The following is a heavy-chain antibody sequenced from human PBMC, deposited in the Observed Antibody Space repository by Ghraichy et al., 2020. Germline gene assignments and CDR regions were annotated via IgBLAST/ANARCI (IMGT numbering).Heavy chain of an antibody. CDR1: GGSISSGGYY. CDR2: IYYSGST. V-gene: IGHV4-31*03. D-gene: IGHD3-10*01. CDR3: ARDRGGYYGSGSYSIINWFDP. J-gene: IGHJ5*02. Sequence: SETLSLTCTVSGGSISSGGYYWSWIRQHPGKGLEWIGYIYYSGSTYYNPSLKSRVTISVDTSKNQFSLKLSSVTAADTAVYYCARDRGGYYGSGSYSIINWFDPWGQGTLVTVSS.